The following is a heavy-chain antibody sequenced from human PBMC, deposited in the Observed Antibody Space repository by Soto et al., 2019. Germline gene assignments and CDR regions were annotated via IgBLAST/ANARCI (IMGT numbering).Heavy chain of an antibody. J-gene: IGHJ4*02. V-gene: IGHV4-30-4*08. D-gene: IGHD3-10*01. CDR2: IYNSGIT. CDR1: GGSISTCDYP. CDR3: ARVVMVLARLRRFWFDY. Sequence: TLCLSCTVSGGSISTCDYPWGRLRQAKGKGLEWIGQIYNSGITYYHPSLKSRVMISVDTSRNQLLLKMNSLTAGDRAVYFCARVVMVLARLRRFWFDYWGQGTLVTVSS.